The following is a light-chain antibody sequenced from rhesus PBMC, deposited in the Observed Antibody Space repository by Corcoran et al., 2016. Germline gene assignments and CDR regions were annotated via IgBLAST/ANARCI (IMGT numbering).Light chain of an antibody. Sequence: QAALTQPRSVSGSPGQSVTISCTGTSSDIGGYNYVSWYQQHPGTSPKLIIFEVSKRPSGVSDRFSGSKSGKTASLTISWLQAEVEAYYYCPSYGIGNPFIFATGTRFTVL. CDR2: EVS. CDR1: SSDIGGYNY. CDR3: PSYGIGNPFI. V-gene: IGLV2-32*02. J-gene: IGLJ1*01.